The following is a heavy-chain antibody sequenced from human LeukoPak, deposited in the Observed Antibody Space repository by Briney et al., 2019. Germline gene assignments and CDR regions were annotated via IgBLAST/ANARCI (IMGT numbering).Heavy chain of an antibody. J-gene: IGHJ6*03. D-gene: IGHD3-22*01. CDR2: IRYDGSNK. CDR3: ARDYFDSSDYPQTYYYYYMDV. Sequence: GGSLRLSCAASGFTFSSYGMHWVRQAPGKGLEWVAFIRYDGSNKYYADSVKGRFTISRDNSKNTLYLQMNSLRAEDTAVYYCARDYFDSSDYPQTYYYYYMDVWGKGTTVTVSS. CDR1: GFTFSSYG. V-gene: IGHV3-30*02.